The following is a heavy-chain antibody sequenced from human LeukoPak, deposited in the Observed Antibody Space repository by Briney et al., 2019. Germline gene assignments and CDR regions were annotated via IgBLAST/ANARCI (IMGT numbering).Heavy chain of an antibody. Sequence: ASETLSLTCAVYGGSFSGYYWSWIRQPPGKGLEWIGEINHSGSTNYNPSLKSRVTISVDTSKNQFSLKLSSVTAADTAVYYCARGSTLVAGTRTHDYWGQGTLVTVSS. V-gene: IGHV4-34*01. J-gene: IGHJ4*02. CDR1: GGSFSGYY. CDR2: INHSGST. D-gene: IGHD6-19*01. CDR3: ARGSTLVAGTRTHDY.